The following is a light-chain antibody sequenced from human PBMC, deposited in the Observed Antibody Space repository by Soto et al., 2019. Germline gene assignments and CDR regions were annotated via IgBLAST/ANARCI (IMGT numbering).Light chain of an antibody. CDR1: LTSSSY. J-gene: IGKJ2*01. CDR3: QQTYSIPDT. Sequence: DIQMTQSPSSLSASVGDRVSITCRSSLTSSSYLNWYQQKPGKAPNLLIYAASNLQSGVPARFSGSGSGTEFTLTISSLQPEDFATYYCQQTYSIPDTFGQGTKLEIK. V-gene: IGKV1-39*01. CDR2: AAS.